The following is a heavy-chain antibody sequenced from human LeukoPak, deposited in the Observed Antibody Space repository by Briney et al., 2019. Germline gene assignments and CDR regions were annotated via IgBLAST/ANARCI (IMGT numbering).Heavy chain of an antibody. CDR3: AKDSATYYYDSSGLGLDY. D-gene: IGHD3-22*01. CDR2: ISVSGGST. V-gene: IGHV3-23*01. CDR1: GGSISSGGYS. J-gene: IGHJ4*02. Sequence: ETLSLTCAVSGGSISSGGYSWSWVRQAPGKGLEWVSGISVSGGSTYYADSVKGRFTISRDNSKNTLYLQMNSLRAEDTAVYYCAKDSATYYYDSSGLGLDYWGQGTLVTVSS.